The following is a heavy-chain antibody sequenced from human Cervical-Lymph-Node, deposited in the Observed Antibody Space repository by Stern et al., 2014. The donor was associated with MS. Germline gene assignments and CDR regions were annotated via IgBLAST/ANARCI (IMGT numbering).Heavy chain of an antibody. D-gene: IGHD1-7*01. CDR2: ISSSGTTI. J-gene: IGHJ4*02. CDR3: ARDAEELAYDY. V-gene: IGHV3-48*01. CDR1: GFTFSAYG. Sequence: VQLGQSGGGLVQPGGSLRLSCAASGFTFSAYGMNWVRQAPGKGLEWVSFISSSGTTIFYADSLKGRFTISRDNARNSLYLQMSSLGVEDTAVYYCARDAEELAYDYWGQGTLVTVSS.